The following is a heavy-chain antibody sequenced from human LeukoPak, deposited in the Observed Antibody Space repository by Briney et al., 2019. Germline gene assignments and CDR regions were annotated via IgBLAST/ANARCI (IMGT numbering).Heavy chain of an antibody. Sequence: GRSLRLSCAASGFTFSSYGMHWVRRAPGKGLEWVAVISYDGSNKYYADSVKGRFTISRDNSKNTLYLQMNSLRAEDTAVYYCAKVAAAGPDLYFDYWGQGTLVTVSS. D-gene: IGHD6-13*01. J-gene: IGHJ4*02. V-gene: IGHV3-30*18. CDR1: GFTFSSYG. CDR3: AKVAAAGPDLYFDY. CDR2: ISYDGSNK.